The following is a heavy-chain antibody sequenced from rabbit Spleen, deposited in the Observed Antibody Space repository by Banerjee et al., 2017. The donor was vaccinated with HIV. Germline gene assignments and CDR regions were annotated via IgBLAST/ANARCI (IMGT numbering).Heavy chain of an antibody. CDR3: ARDSGTSFSSYGMDL. J-gene: IGHJ6*01. CDR1: GFDLSNYYY. V-gene: IGHV1S45*01. Sequence: QEQLEESGGGLVKPEGSLTLTCKASGFDLSNYYYMCWVRQAPGKGLEWIGCIYTGNGNTFYASWAKGRFTISKTSSTAVTLQMTSLTAADTATYFCARDSGTSFSSYGMDLWGPGTLVTVS. CDR2: IYTGNGNT. D-gene: IGHD8-1*01.